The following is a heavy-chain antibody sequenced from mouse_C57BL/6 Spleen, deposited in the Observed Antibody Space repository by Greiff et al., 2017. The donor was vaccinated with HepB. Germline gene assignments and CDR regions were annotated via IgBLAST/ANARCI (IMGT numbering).Heavy chain of an antibody. CDR2: IDPENGDT. J-gene: IGHJ3*01. V-gene: IGHV14-4*01. CDR3: TTSNTGFAY. Sequence: EVKLQQSGAELVRPGASVKLSCTASGFNIKDDYMHWVKQRPEQGLEWIGWIDPENGDTEYASKFQGKATITADTSSNTAYLQLSSLTSEDTAVYYCTTSNTGFAYWGQGTLVTVSA. D-gene: IGHD2-5*01. CDR1: GFNIKDDY.